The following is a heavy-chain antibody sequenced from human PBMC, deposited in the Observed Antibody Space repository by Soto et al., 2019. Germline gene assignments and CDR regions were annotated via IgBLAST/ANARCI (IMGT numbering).Heavy chain of an antibody. CDR3: ARLHASGMGGFDF. D-gene: IGHD3-10*01. Sequence: QLKLQEPGPGLVKPSETLSLTCAVSGGSITRTNYYWGWMRQPPGKGLEWIGSISYSGSTYFHPSLNSRVTISVDTSKNQFSLELGSVTAADTALYYCARLHASGMGGFDFWGQGTLVTVSS. CDR2: ISYSGST. J-gene: IGHJ4*02. CDR1: GGSITRTNYY. V-gene: IGHV4-39*01.